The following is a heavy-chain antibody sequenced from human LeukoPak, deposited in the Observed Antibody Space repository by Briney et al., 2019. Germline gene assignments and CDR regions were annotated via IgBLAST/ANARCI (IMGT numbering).Heavy chain of an antibody. CDR3: ARGRVGSGLKFDY. J-gene: IGHJ4*02. Sequence: SETLSLTCTVSGGPISSYYWSWIRQPPGKGLEWIGYIYYSGSTNYNPSLKSRVTISVDTSKNQFSLKLSSVTAADTAVYYCARGRVGSGLKFDYWGQGTLVTVSS. V-gene: IGHV4-59*08. CDR1: GGPISSYY. D-gene: IGHD2-15*01. CDR2: IYYSGST.